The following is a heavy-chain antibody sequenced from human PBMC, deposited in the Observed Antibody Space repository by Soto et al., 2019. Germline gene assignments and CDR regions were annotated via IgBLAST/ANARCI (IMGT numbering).Heavy chain of an antibody. D-gene: IGHD3-9*01. CDR2: INHSGST. V-gene: IGHV4-34*01. CDR1: GGSFSGYY. CDR3: ASALYYDILTGYYRDY. Sequence: PSETLSLTCAVYGGSFSGYYWSWIRQPPGKGLEWIGEINHSGSTNYNPSLKSRVTISVDTSKNQFSLKLSSVTAADTAVYYCASALYYDILTGYYRDYWGQGTLVTVSS. J-gene: IGHJ4*02.